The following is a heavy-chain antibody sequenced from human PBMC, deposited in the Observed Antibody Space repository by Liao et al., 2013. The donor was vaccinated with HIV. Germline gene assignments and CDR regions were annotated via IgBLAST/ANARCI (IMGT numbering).Heavy chain of an antibody. CDR3: ARILRPEVAVALDY. V-gene: IGHV4-4*07. J-gene: IGHJ4*02. CDR1: GGSISSYY. D-gene: IGHD1-14*01. CDR2: ISTSGST. Sequence: QVQLQESGPGLVKPSETLSLTCAVSGGSISSYYWSWIRQPAGKGLEWIGRISTSGSTTYNPSLKSRVTMSVDTSRNRFSLMVTSVTAADTAVYYCARILRPEVAVALDYWGQGSLVTVSS.